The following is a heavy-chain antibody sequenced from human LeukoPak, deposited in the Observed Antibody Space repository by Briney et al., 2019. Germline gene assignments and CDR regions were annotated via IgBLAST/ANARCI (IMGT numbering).Heavy chain of an antibody. Sequence: PSETLSLTCTVSDGSISSYYWGWIRQPAGKGLEWIGRIYTSGSTNYNPSLKSRVTMSVDTSKNQFSLKLSSVTAADTAVYYCARAGYSSSWYDSPYYFDYWGQGTLVTVSS. CDR3: ARAGYSSSWYDSPYYFDY. CDR2: IYTSGST. J-gene: IGHJ4*02. D-gene: IGHD6-13*01. V-gene: IGHV4-4*07. CDR1: DGSISSYY.